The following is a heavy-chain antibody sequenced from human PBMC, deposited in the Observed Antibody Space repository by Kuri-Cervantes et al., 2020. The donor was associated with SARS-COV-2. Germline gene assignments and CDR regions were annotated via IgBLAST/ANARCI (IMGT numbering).Heavy chain of an antibody. CDR1: GFTFSSYE. J-gene: IGHJ4*02. CDR3: ASLGSGKGAIDY. D-gene: IGHD6-25*01. CDR2: IKEDGSQR. Sequence: GGSLRLSCAASGFTFSSYEMNWVRQAPGKGLEWVANIKEDGSQRYYVDSVKGRFTISRDNANSSLYLQMNYLGAGDTALYYCASLGSGKGAIDYWGQGTLVTVSS. V-gene: IGHV3-7*01.